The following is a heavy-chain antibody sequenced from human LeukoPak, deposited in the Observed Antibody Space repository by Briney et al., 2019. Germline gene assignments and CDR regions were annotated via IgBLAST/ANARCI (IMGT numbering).Heavy chain of an antibody. V-gene: IGHV1-2*02. CDR1: AYTFTVYY. CDR3: ARTPFLFYDSSGYQVDY. CDR2: INPNSGGT. J-gene: IGHJ4*02. D-gene: IGHD3-22*01. Sequence: ASVTLSFTSSAYTFTVYYMHWVRQAPGQGQEWMGWINPNSGGTNYAEKLQCRVTMTRDTSISRAYLELSRLRSVDTAVDYCARTPFLFYDSSGYQVDYWGQGTLVTVSS.